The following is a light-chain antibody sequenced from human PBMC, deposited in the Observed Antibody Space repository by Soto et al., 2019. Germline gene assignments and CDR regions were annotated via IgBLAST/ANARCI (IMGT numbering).Light chain of an antibody. J-gene: IGLJ2*01. V-gene: IGLV1-47*02. CDR2: SNH. Sequence: QSVLTQPSSASGTPGQRVTISCSGSSSNIGRNSVYWYQQVPGTAPKLLIYSNHQRPSGVPDRFSGSKSGTSASLAISGLRSEDEANYYCAAWDDSPSGVVFGGGTKLTVL. CDR1: SSNIGRNS. CDR3: AAWDDSPSGVV.